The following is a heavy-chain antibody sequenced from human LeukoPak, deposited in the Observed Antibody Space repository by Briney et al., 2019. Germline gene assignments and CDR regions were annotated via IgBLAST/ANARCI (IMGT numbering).Heavy chain of an antibody. CDR2: MNPSGGST. CDR3: TRERRMITANSDAFDI. Sequence: ASVKVSCKASGYTFTGYYIHWVRQAPGQGLEWMGIMNPSGGSTTYAQKFQGRVTMTRDTSTSTVYMELSSLRSEDTAVYYCTRERRMITANSDAFDIWGQGTMVTVSS. V-gene: IGHV1-46*03. D-gene: IGHD3-16*01. J-gene: IGHJ3*02. CDR1: GYTFTGYY.